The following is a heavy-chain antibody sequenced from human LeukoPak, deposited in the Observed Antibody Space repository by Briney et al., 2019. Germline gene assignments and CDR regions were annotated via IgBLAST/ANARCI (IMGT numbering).Heavy chain of an antibody. Sequence: PSETLSLTCTVPGDSISSYYWSWIRQPPGKGLEWIGYIYYSGSTNYNPSLKSRVTISVDTSKNQFSLKLSSVTAADTAVYYCARDSYGSGSYYGWFDPWGQGTLVTVPS. J-gene: IGHJ5*02. CDR2: IYYSGST. CDR1: GDSISSYY. D-gene: IGHD3-10*01. V-gene: IGHV4-59*01. CDR3: ARDSYGSGSYYGWFDP.